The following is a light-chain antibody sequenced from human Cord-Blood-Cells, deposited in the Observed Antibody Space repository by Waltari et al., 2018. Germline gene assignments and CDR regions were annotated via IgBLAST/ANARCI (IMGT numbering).Light chain of an antibody. CDR2: EGS. J-gene: IGLJ3*02. CDR1: SSDVGSSNL. Sequence: QSALTPPASVSGSPGQSITISCTGTSSDVGSSNLVSWDQQHPGKAPKRMIYEGSKRPSGVSNRFSGSKSGNTASLTISGLQAEDEADYYCCSYAGSSTWVFGGGTKLTVL. CDR3: CSYAGSSTWV. V-gene: IGLV2-23*01.